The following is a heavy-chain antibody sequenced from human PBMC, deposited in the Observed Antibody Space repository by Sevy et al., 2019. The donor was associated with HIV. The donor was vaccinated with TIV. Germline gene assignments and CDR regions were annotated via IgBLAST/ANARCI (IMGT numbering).Heavy chain of an antibody. CDR2: IVVGTGST. V-gene: IGHV1-58*01. D-gene: IGHD3-3*01. Sequence: GASVKVSCKASGFTFTTSIVQWVRQARGQRLEWIGWIVVGTGSTKYAQRFQERATVMRDMSTRTAYLHLSGLRSDDTAVYYCAACPGCSYDYWSEGRNQYFASWGQGTLVTVSS. CDR1: GFTFTTSI. J-gene: IGHJ4*02. CDR3: AACPGCSYDYWSEGRNQYFAS.